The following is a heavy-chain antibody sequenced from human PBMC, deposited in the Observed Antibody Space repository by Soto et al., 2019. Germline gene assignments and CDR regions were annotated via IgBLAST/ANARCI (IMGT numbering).Heavy chain of an antibody. CDR1: GFTFSRYW. V-gene: IGHV3-7*01. Sequence: EVQLVESGGGLVQPGGSLRLSCAASGFTFSRYWMTWVRQAPGKGLEWLANINEEGSERYYVDSVKGRFTISRDNAKNSLYLQISSLRAEDTAVYYCARSMGWRDAFDIWGQGTMVTVSS. CDR3: ARSMGWRDAFDI. CDR2: INEEGSER. D-gene: IGHD3-10*01. J-gene: IGHJ3*02.